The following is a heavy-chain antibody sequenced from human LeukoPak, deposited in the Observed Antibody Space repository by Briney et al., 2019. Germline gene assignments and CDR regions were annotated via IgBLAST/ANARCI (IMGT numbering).Heavy chain of an antibody. D-gene: IGHD4-17*01. CDR3: AADRLTTVTSYYYYDMDV. CDR1: GYTFTGYF. V-gene: IGHV1-2*02. Sequence: ASVKVSCKASGYTFTGYFMHWVRQAPGQGLEWMGWINPNSGGTNYAQKFQERVTITRDMSTSTAYMELSSLRYEDTAVYYCAADRLTTVTSYYYYDMDVWGQGTTVTVSS. CDR2: INPNSGGT. J-gene: IGHJ6*02.